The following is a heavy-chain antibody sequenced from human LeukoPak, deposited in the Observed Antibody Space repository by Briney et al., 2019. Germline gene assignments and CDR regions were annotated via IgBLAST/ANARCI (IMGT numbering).Heavy chain of an antibody. V-gene: IGHV3-21*01. J-gene: IGHJ5*02. CDR1: GFTFSTYT. Sequence: GGSLRLSCVASGFTFSTYTMNWVRQAPGKGLEWVSSISSSSGYIYYADSVKGRFTISGDNAKNSLYLQMNSLRAEDTAVYYCARDSAGSTYYPYNWFDPWGQGTLVTVSS. CDR3: ARDSAGSTYYPYNWFDP. D-gene: IGHD3-3*01. CDR2: ISSSSGYI.